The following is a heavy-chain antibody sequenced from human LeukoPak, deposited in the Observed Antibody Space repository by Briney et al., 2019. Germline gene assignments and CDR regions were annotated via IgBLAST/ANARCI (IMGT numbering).Heavy chain of an antibody. CDR1: GYTFTSYY. V-gene: IGHV1-46*01. D-gene: IGHD4-23*01. CDR2: INPSGGST. J-gene: IGHJ6*02. CDR3: ARDVFGGPGHYGMDV. Sequence: GASVKVSCKASGYTFTSYYMHWVRQAPGQGLEWMGIINPSGGSTSYAQKFQGRVTMTRDTSTSTVYMELSSLRSEDTAVYYCARDVFGGPGHYGMDVWGQGTTVTVSS.